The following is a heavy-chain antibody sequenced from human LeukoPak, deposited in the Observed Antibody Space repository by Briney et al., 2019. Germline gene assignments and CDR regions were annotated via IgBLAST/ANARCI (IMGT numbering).Heavy chain of an antibody. CDR3: ARMNRSRATMIVVVRLYDWFDP. CDR2: INHSGST. CDR1: GGSFSGYY. D-gene: IGHD3-22*01. Sequence: PSETLSLTCAVYGGSFSGYYWSWIRQPPGKGREWIGEINHSGSTNYNPSLKSRVTISVDTSKNQFSLQLSSVTAADTAVYYCARMNRSRATMIVVVRLYDWFDPWGQGTLVTVSS. V-gene: IGHV4-34*01. J-gene: IGHJ5*02.